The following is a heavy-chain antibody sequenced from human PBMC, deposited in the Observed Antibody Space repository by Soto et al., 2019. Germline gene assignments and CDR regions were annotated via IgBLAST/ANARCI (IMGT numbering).Heavy chain of an antibody. D-gene: IGHD3-10*01. Sequence: EVQLVESGGGLVQPGGSLRLSCSASGFTFSSYAMHWVRQAPGKGLEYVSAISSNGGSTYYADSVKGRFTISRDNSKNTLYLQMSSLRAEDTAVYYCVKGAQLLWFGELLVNYYYHYGMDVWGQGTTVTVSS. CDR3: VKGAQLLWFGELLVNYYYHYGMDV. J-gene: IGHJ6*02. V-gene: IGHV3-64D*08. CDR1: GFTFSSYA. CDR2: ISSNGGST.